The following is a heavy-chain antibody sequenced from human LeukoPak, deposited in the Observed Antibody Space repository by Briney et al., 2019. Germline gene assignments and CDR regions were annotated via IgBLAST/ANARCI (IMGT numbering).Heavy chain of an antibody. Sequence: SETLTLTCTFLGGSISSQYSIWLRQPAGKGLEWIGRIYTSGSTNYNPSLKSRVTMSVDTSKNQFSLKLSSVTAADTAVYYCARVNEVRELLNFFDYWGQGTLVTVSS. J-gene: IGHJ4*02. CDR2: IYTSGST. CDR1: GGSISSQY. D-gene: IGHD3-10*01. V-gene: IGHV4-4*07. CDR3: ARVNEVRELLNFFDY.